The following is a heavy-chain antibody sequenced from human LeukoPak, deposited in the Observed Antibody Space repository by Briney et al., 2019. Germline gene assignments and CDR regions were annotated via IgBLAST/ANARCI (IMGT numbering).Heavy chain of an antibody. V-gene: IGHV3-30*02. D-gene: IGHD3-10*01. CDR1: GFTFSSYG. CDR3: ARVHMVRGVISYFDY. J-gene: IGHJ4*02. CDR2: IRYDGSNK. Sequence: GGSLRLSCAASGFTFSSYGMHWVRQAPGKGLEWVAFIRYDGSNKYYADSVKGRFTISRDNSKNTLYLQMNSLRAEDTAVYYCARVHMVRGVISYFDYWGQGTLVTVSS.